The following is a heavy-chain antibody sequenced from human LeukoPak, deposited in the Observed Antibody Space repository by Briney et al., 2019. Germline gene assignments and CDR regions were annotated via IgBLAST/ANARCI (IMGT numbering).Heavy chain of an antibody. Sequence: GGSLRLSWAASGFTFSSYAMSWVRQAPGKGLEWVSLISGSGAITYYADSVKGRFTISRDNSKNTLFLHMNSLRAEDTAIYYCAKRGAVAGLYYFDYWGQGTLVTVSS. CDR3: AKRGAVAGLYYFDY. CDR1: GFTFSSYA. V-gene: IGHV3-23*01. J-gene: IGHJ4*02. CDR2: ISGSGAIT. D-gene: IGHD6-13*01.